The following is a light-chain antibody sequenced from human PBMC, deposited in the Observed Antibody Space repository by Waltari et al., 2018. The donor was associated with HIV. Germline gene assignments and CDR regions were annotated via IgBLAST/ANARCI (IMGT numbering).Light chain of an antibody. Sequence: EIVMTQSPATLSVSPGGRATLFCRASQSVSSNLAWYQQKPGQGPRPLIYGATTRATGFPARFGGSGSGTEFTLTISSLQSEDFGVYYCQQYNKGPLGITFGQGTRLEI. CDR3: QQYNKGPLGIT. J-gene: IGKJ5*01. CDR2: GAT. CDR1: QSVSSN. V-gene: IGKV3-15*01.